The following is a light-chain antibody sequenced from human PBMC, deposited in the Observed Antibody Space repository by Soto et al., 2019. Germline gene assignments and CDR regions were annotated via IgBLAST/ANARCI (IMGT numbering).Light chain of an antibody. V-gene: IGLV1-40*01. CDR3: QSYDSSGYV. CDR2: GNS. Sequence: QAVVTQPPSVSGAPGQRVTISCTGSSSNIGAGYDVHWYQQLPGTAPKLLIYGNSNRPSGVPDRFSDSKSGTSASLAITGLQAEDEADYYCQSYDSSGYVFGTGTKVTVL. CDR1: SSNIGAGYD. J-gene: IGLJ1*01.